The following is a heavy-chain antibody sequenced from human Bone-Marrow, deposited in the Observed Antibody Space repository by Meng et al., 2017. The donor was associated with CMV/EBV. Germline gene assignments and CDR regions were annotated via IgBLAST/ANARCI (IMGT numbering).Heavy chain of an antibody. CDR1: GYTFTGYY. J-gene: IGHJ4*02. CDR2: INPNSGGT. CDR3: AFNYDSTETTDY. V-gene: IGHV1-2*02. Sequence: ASVKVSCKASGYTFTGYYMHWVRQAPGQGLEWMGWINPNSGGTNYAQKFQGRVTMTRDTSISTAYMELSRLRSEDTAVYYCAFNYDSTETTDYWGQGTLVTVSS. D-gene: IGHD3-22*01.